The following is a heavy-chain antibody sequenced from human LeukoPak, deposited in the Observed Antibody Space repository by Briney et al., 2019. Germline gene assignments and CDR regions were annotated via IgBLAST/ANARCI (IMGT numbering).Heavy chain of an antibody. CDR2: ISRSSSYI. V-gene: IGHV3-21*01. CDR3: ARFKWNQYYFDY. Sequence: GGSLRLSCAASGFTFSSYSMNWVRQAPGKGLEWVSSISRSSSYIYYADSVKGRFTISRDNAKNSLYLQMNSLSAEDTAVYYCARFKWNQYYFDYWGQGTLVTVSS. D-gene: IGHD1-1*01. J-gene: IGHJ4*02. CDR1: GFTFSSYS.